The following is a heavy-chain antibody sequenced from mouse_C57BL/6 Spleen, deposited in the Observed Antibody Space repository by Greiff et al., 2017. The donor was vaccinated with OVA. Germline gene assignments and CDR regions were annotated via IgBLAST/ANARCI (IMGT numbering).Heavy chain of an antibody. V-gene: IGHV1-20*01. D-gene: IGHD1-1*01. CDR1: GYSFTGYF. Sequence: VQLQQSGPELVKPGDSVKISCKASGYSFTGYFMNWVMQSHGKSLEWIGRINPYNGATFYNQQFKGKATLTVDKSSSTAHMELRSLTSYDSAVYYCASRGLLPPLVADYWGPGTTLTVSS. CDR2: INPYNGAT. J-gene: IGHJ2*01. CDR3: ASRGLLPPLVADY.